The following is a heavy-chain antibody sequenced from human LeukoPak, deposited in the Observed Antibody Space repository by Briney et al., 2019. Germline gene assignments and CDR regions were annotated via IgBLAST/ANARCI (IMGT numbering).Heavy chain of an antibody. CDR1: GFTFSSYE. D-gene: IGHD3-10*02. CDR3: AELGITTIGGV. Sequence: SGGSLRLSCAASGFTFSSYEMNWVRQAPGKGLEWASYISSSGSTIYYADSVKGRFTISRDNAKNSLYLQMNSLRAGDTAVYYCAELGITTIGGVWGKGTTVTISS. J-gene: IGHJ6*04. V-gene: IGHV3-48*03. CDR2: ISSSGSTI.